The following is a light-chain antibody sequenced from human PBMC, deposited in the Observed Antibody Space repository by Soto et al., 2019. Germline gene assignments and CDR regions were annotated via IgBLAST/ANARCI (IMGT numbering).Light chain of an antibody. V-gene: IGKV3-20*01. CDR2: GAS. Sequence: EIVLTQSPGTLSLSPGERATLSCRASQSVSSSYVAWYQQKPGQAPRLLIYGASSRATGIPDRFNGSGSGTDFTLTISRLEPEDCAVYYCQQYGSSAWTFGQGTKVEIK. CDR3: QQYGSSAWT. CDR1: QSVSSSY. J-gene: IGKJ1*01.